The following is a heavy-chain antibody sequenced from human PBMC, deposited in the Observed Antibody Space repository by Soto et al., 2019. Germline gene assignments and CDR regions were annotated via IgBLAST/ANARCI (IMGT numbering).Heavy chain of an antibody. V-gene: IGHV1-69*02. D-gene: IGHD3-10*01. CDR1: GGTFSSYT. Sequence: VASVKVSCKASGGTFSSYTITWVRQAPGQGLEWMGRIIPILGIANYAQKFQGRVTITADKSTSTAYMELSSLRSEDTAVYYCARGVRGVIINQTEQFDPWGQGTLVTVSS. CDR3: ARGVRGVIINQTEQFDP. J-gene: IGHJ5*02. CDR2: IIPILGIA.